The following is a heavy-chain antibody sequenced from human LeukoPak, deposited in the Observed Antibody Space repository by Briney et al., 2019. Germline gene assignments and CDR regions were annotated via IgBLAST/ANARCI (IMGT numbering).Heavy chain of an antibody. D-gene: IGHD3-3*02. V-gene: IGHV3-15*01. Sequence: KPGVSLRLSCVSSGFTIGTAWMSWVRQAPGKGLEWLGHIKSEGEGATTDYAAPAKGRFAISRDDSKNMIYLQMSSLKIDDTAIYYCIAHFPYFYGFDVWGKRTTVTVSS. CDR1: GFTIGTAW. CDR3: IAHFPYFYGFDV. CDR2: IKSEGEGATT. J-gene: IGHJ6*04.